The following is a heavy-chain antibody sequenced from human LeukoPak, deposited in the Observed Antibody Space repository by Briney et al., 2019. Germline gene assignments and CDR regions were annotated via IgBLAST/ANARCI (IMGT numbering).Heavy chain of an antibody. CDR1: GGSISSSSYY. D-gene: IGHD6-19*01. Sequence: PSETLSLTCTVSGGSISSSSYYWGWIRQPPGKGLEWIGSIYYSGSTYYNPSLKSRVTISVDTSKNQFSLKLSSVTAADTAVYYCARHAESSGWSFVVVPLPIDYWGQGTLVTVSS. V-gene: IGHV4-39*01. J-gene: IGHJ4*02. CDR3: ARHAESSGWSFVVVPLPIDY. CDR2: IYYSGST.